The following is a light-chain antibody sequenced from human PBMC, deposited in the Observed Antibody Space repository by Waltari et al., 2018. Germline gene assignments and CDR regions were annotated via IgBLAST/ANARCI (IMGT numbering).Light chain of an antibody. CDR3: QQYNSYSYT. CDR2: KAS. V-gene: IGKV1-5*03. Sequence: DIQMTQSPSTLSASLGDRVTITCRAGQSISSWLAWYQQKPGKAPKLLLYKASSLESGVPSRFSGSGSGTEFTLTISSLQPDDFATYYCQQYNSYSYTFGQGTKLEIK. CDR1: QSISSW. J-gene: IGKJ2*01.